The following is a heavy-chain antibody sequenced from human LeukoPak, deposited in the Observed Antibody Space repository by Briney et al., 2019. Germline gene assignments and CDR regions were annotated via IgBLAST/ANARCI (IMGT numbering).Heavy chain of an antibody. CDR3: ARCLGGDYVADTYWYFDL. D-gene: IGHD4-17*01. V-gene: IGHV3-53*01. J-gene: IGHJ2*01. CDR1: GFXVSSYY. Sequence: GGSLRLSCAASGFXVSSYYISWVRQAPGKGLEWVSVIYIGGRTYYADSVTGRFIISRDNSKNTLYLQMNSLRAEDAAVYYCARCLGGDYVADTYWYFDLWGRGTLVTVSS. CDR2: IYIGGRT.